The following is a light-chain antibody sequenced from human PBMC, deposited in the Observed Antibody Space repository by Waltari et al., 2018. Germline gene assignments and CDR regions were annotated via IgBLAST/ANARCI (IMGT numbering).Light chain of an antibody. CDR2: GAS. CDR1: QSVSNNY. Sequence: NVLPQSPGTLSLSPGERATLSCRASQSVSNNYLAWYQHQPGQAPRLLIYGASSRATGIPDRFSGSGSGTDFTLTISRLEPEDSAVYFCHLYGSARTFGGGTKVEIK. CDR3: HLYGSART. J-gene: IGKJ4*01. V-gene: IGKV3-20*01.